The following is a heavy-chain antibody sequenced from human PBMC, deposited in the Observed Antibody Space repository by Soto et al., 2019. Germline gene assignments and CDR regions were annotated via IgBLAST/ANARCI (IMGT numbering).Heavy chain of an antibody. CDR2: ISGSGGST. CDR1: GFTFSSYA. D-gene: IGHD3-22*01. J-gene: IGHJ4*02. V-gene: IGHV3-23*01. CDR3: AKDRLAVIRVPHLDYFDY. Sequence: PGGSLRLSCAASGFTFSSYAMSWVRQAPGKGLEWVSAISGSGGSTYYADSVKGRFTISRDNSKNTLYLQMNSLRAEDTAVYYCAKDRLAVIRVPHLDYFDYWGQGTLVTVSS.